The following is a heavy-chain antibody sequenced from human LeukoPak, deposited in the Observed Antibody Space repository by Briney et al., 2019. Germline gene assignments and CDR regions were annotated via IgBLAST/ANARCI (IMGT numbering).Heavy chain of an antibody. D-gene: IGHD3-22*01. CDR3: AREKTDYYDSNGYYYVFDY. CDR2: MSFDGSIE. CDR1: GFTFSSYG. Sequence: GGSLRLSCAASGFTFSSYGMHWVRQAPGKGLEWVALMSFDGSIEYYADSVKGRFTISRDNSKNTLYLQMNSLRPEDTAVYYCAREKTDYYDSNGYYYVFDYWGQGTLVTVSS. V-gene: IGHV3-30*03. J-gene: IGHJ4*02.